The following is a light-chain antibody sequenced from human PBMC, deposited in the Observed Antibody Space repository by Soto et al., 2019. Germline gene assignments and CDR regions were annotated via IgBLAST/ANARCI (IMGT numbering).Light chain of an antibody. Sequence: EIVMTQSPATLSVSPGERATLSCRASQSVSSNLAWYQQKPGQAPRLLIYGASTRATGIPARFSGSGSGTDFTLTISSLEPEDFAVYYCQKRHMWPITFGQGTRLEIK. J-gene: IGKJ5*01. V-gene: IGKV3-15*01. CDR1: QSVSSN. CDR2: GAS. CDR3: QKRHMWPIT.